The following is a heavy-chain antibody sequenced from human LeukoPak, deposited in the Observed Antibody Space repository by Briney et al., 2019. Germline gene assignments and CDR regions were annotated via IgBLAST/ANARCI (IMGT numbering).Heavy chain of an antibody. CDR2: IYYNGST. CDR3: ARHGRLEYYFDY. Sequence: SETLSLTCTVSGGSISSSSYYWGWIRQSPGKGLEWIGSIYYNGSTYYNPSLKSRVTISVDTSKNQSSLRLTSVTAADTAVYYCARHGRLEYYFDYWGQGTLVTVSS. CDR1: GGSISSSSYY. V-gene: IGHV4-39*01. J-gene: IGHJ4*02.